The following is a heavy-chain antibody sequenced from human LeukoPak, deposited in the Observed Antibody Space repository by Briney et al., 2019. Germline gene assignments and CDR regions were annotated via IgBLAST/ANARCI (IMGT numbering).Heavy chain of an antibody. V-gene: IGHV3-23*01. CDR2: ISGGGETT. J-gene: IGHJ4*02. D-gene: IGHD3-10*01. CDR1: GFTFNNYA. CDR3: TTDAPKLLWFGELLGRGHY. Sequence: GGSLRLSCAASGFTFNNYAMNWVRQAPGKGLEWVSSISGGGETTYYADSAKGRFTISRDNSQNTLYLQMNSLKTEDTAVYYCTTDAPKLLWFGELLGRGHYWGQGTLVTVSS.